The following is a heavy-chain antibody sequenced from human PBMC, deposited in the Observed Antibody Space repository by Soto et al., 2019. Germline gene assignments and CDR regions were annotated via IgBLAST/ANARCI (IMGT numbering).Heavy chain of an antibody. CDR3: AKRESYDFWSGSWFDP. D-gene: IGHD3-3*01. J-gene: IGHJ5*02. V-gene: IGHV3-23*01. CDR1: GFTFSSYA. Sequence: AGGSLRLSCAASGFTFSSYAMSWVRQAPGKGLEWVSAISGSGGSTYYADSVKGRFTISRDNSKNTLYLQMNSLRAEDTAVYYCAKRESYDFWSGSWFDPWGQGTLVTVSS. CDR2: ISGSGGST.